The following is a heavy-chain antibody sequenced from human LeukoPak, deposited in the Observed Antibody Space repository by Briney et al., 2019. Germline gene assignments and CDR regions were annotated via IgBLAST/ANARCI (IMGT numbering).Heavy chain of an antibody. CDR2: IRTKGYGGTT. CDR1: GFTFGDYA. Sequence: GALRLSCTASGFTFGDYAVSWFRQAPGKGLEWVSFIRTKGYGGTTEYAASVKGRFTISRDDSKSIAYLQMNSLKTEDTAVYYCTRGGGSGRYYFDYWGQGTLVTVSS. J-gene: IGHJ4*02. V-gene: IGHV3-49*03. D-gene: IGHD3-10*01. CDR3: TRGGGSGRYYFDY.